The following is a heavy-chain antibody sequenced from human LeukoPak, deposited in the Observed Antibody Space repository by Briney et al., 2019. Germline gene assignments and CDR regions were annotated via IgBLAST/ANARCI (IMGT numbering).Heavy chain of an antibody. Sequence: SETLSLTCAVYGGSFSGYYWSWIRQPPGKGLEWIGEINHSGSTNYNPSLKSRVTVSVDTSKNQFSLKLSSVTAADTAVYYCARGSNTPFDYWGQGTLVTVSS. CDR1: GGSFSGYY. V-gene: IGHV4-34*01. J-gene: IGHJ4*02. CDR3: ARGSNTPFDY. D-gene: IGHD2-2*02. CDR2: INHSGST.